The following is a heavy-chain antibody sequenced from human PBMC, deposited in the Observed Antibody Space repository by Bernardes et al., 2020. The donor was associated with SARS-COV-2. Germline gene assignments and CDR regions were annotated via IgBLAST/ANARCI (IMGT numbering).Heavy chain of an antibody. V-gene: IGHV4-38-2*01. J-gene: IGHJ5*02. CDR3: AKVAPRPTNWFDP. CDR1: GDSLTTNSF. D-gene: IGHD6-6*01. CDR2: FSHSGTS. Sequence: SETLSLTCVVSGDSLTTNSFWGWLRQPPGKGLEWIGSFSHSGTSYYNPSLRSRVTLSMDTSKNHFSLRLTSVTAADTAIYYCAKVAPRPTNWFDPWGQGALVTVSS.